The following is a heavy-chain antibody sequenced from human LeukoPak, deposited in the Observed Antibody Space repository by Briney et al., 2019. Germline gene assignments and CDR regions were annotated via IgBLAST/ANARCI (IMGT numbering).Heavy chain of an antibody. CDR3: ATAHARTGYCSGGSCYPFDY. J-gene: IGHJ4*02. D-gene: IGHD2-15*01. Sequence: GASVKVSCKVSGYTLTELSMHWVRQAPGKGLEWMGGFDPEDGETIYARKFQGRVTMTEDTSTDTAYMELSSLRSEDTAVYYCATAHARTGYCSGGSCYPFDYWGQGTLVTVSS. V-gene: IGHV1-24*01. CDR2: FDPEDGET. CDR1: GYTLTELS.